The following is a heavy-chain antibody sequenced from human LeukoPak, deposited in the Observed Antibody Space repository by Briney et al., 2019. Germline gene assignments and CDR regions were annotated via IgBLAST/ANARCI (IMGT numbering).Heavy chain of an antibody. CDR3: AKDLAAAGTNWFDP. D-gene: IGHD6-13*01. V-gene: IGHV3-9*01. J-gene: IGHJ5*02. CDR1: GFTFDDYA. Sequence: GGSLRLSCAASGFTFDDYAMHWVRQAPGKGLEWVSGISWNSGSIGYADSVKGRLTISRDNAKNSLYLQMNSLRAEDTALYYCAKDLAAAGTNWFDPWGQGTLVTVSS. CDR2: ISWNSGSI.